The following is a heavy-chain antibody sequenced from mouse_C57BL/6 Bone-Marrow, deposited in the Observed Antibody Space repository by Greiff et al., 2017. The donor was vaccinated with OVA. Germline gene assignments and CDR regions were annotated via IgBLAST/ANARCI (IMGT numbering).Heavy chain of an antibody. CDR1: GFNIKDYY. CDR2: IDPEDGDT. J-gene: IGHJ3*01. V-gene: IGHV14-1*01. D-gene: IGHD2-2*01. CDR3: TTDYYGYDRAWFAY. Sequence: EVQGVESGAELVRPGASVKLSCTASGFNIKDYYMHWVKQRPEQGLEWIGRIDPEDGDTEYAPKFQGKATMTADTSSNTAYLQLSSLTSEDTAVYYCTTDYYGYDRAWFAYWGQGTLVTVSA.